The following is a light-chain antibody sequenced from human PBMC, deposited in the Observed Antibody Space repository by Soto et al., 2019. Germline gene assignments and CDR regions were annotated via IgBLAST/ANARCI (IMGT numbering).Light chain of an antibody. CDR3: SSYTSSSTRV. CDR1: SSDVGGYNY. CDR2: EVS. J-gene: IGLJ3*02. Sequence: QSALTQPPSASGSPGQSVTISCTGTSSDVGGYNYVSWYQQHPGKAPKLMIYEVSERPSGVPDRFSGSKSSNTASLTVPGLQAEDEADYYCSSYTSSSTRVFGGGTKLTVL. V-gene: IGLV2-8*01.